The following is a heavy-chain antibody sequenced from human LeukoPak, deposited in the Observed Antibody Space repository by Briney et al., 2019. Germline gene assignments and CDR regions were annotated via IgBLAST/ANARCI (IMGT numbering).Heavy chain of an antibody. D-gene: IGHD3-16*02. Sequence: SETLSLTCTVSGGSISSYYWSWIRQPAGKGLEWIGRIYTSGSTNYNPSLKSRVTMSVDTSMNQFSLKLSSVTAADTAVYYCAREQLSIYYYYYMDVWGKGTTVTISS. J-gene: IGHJ6*03. CDR3: AREQLSIYYYYYMDV. V-gene: IGHV4-4*07. CDR1: GGSISSYY. CDR2: IYTSGST.